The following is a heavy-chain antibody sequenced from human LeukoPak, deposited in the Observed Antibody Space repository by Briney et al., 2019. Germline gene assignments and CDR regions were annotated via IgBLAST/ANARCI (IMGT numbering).Heavy chain of an antibody. D-gene: IGHD5-12*01. CDR2: IKHDGSEK. J-gene: IGHJ6*03. Sequence: PGGSLRLSCAASGFTFSSYWMSWVRQAPEKGLEWVANIKHDGSEKYYVDSVKGRFTISRDNAKNSLYLQMNSLRAEDTAVYYCARSGRRGYSGYFYYYYYYMDVWGKGTTVTVSS. CDR3: ARSGRRGYSGYFYYYYYYMDV. CDR1: GFTFSSYW. V-gene: IGHV3-7*01.